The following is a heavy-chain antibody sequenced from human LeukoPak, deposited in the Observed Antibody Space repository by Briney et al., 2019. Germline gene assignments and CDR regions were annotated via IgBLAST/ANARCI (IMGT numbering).Heavy chain of an antibody. D-gene: IGHD6-13*01. V-gene: IGHV1-46*01. CDR3: ALYSSTWY. CDR1: GYTFTTYY. J-gene: IGHJ4*02. CDR2: VNPTGGST. Sequence: ASVKVSCKASGYTFTTYYIHWVRQAPGQGLEWMGIVNPTGGSTTYAQKFQGRVTMTRDTSTSTVFMEVNSLRSEDTAVYYCALYSSTWYWGQGTLVTVSS.